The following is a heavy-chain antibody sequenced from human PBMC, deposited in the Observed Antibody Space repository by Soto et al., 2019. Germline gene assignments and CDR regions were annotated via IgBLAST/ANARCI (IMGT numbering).Heavy chain of an antibody. J-gene: IGHJ4*02. CDR1: GFTFSSYA. CDR3: AKVNLDYYDSSGYTFDS. V-gene: IGHV3-23*01. CDR2: ISGSGGST. Sequence: QTVGNLRLSCAASGFTFSSYAMSWVRQAPGKGLEWVSAISGSGGSTYYADSVKGRFTISRDNSKNTLYLQMNSLRAEDTAVYYCAKVNLDYYDSSGYTFDSWRQGTRVTVSS. D-gene: IGHD3-22*01.